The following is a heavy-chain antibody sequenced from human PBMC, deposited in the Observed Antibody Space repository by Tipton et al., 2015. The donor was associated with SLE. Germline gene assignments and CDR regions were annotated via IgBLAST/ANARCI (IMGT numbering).Heavy chain of an antibody. V-gene: IGHV4-4*07. CDR3: ARQSSGSYFD. J-gene: IGHJ4*02. D-gene: IGHD1-26*01. CDR1: GGSISSYY. CDR2: VHSSGTT. Sequence: TLSLTCTVSGGSISSYYWSWIRQPAGKGLEWIGRVHSSGTTLYNPSLNSRVTVSVDTSKNQFSLKLNSVTAADTAVYYCARQSSGSYFDWGQGTLVTVSS.